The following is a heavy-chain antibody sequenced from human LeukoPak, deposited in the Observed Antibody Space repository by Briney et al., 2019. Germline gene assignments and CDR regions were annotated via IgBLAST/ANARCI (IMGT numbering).Heavy chain of an antibody. CDR1: GGTFSSYA. Sequence: SVKLSCKASGGTFSSYAIRWVRQAPGQGLEWMGGIIPIFGTANYAQKFQGRVTITTDESTSTAYMELSSLRSEDTAVYYCARDQMATMNYFDYWGQGTLVTVSS. CDR2: IIPIFGTA. D-gene: IGHD5-24*01. V-gene: IGHV1-69*05. CDR3: ARDQMATMNYFDY. J-gene: IGHJ4*02.